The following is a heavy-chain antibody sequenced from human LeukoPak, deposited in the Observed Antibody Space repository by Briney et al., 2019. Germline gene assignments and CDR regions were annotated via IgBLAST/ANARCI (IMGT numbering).Heavy chain of an antibody. CDR2: INPNSGGT. J-gene: IGHJ4*02. Sequence: ASVKVSCKASGYTFTGYYMHWVRQAPGQGLEWVGWINPNSGGTNYAQKFQGRVTMTRDTSISTAYMELSRLRSDDTAVYYCARDDPRGWYYFDYWGQGTLVTVSS. D-gene: IGHD3-10*01. CDR3: ARDDPRGWYYFDY. CDR1: GYTFTGYY. V-gene: IGHV1-2*02.